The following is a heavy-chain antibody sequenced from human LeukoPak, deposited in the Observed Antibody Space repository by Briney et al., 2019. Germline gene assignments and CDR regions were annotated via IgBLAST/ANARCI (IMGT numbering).Heavy chain of an antibody. CDR3: ARDPYGTLPDDY. V-gene: IGHV3-30-3*01. J-gene: IGHJ4*02. Sequence: GGSLRLSCAASGFTFSSYAMHWVRQAPGKGLGWVAVISYDGSNKYYADSVKGRSTIFRDNSKNTLYLQMNSLRAEDTAVYYCARDPYGTLPDDYWGQGTLVTVSS. D-gene: IGHD4-17*01. CDR2: ISYDGSNK. CDR1: GFTFSSYA.